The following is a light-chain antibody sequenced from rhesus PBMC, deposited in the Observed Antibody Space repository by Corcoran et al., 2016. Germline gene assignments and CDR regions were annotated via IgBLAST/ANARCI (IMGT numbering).Light chain of an antibody. CDR1: QNINNF. J-gene: IGKJ4*01. CDR3: LPYTSSPLT. Sequence: DIQMTQSPSSLSAPVGDTVTITFRASQNINNFLDWYQQKPGTSPTLLIYTASTLQGGVPSRVSGSGSGTGFTLTISNLQPETFATYYCLPYTSSPLTIGGGAKVELK. CDR2: TAS. V-gene: IGKV1-22*01.